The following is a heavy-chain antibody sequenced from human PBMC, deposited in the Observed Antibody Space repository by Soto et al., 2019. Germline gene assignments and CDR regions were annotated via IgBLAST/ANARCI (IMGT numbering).Heavy chain of an antibody. Sequence: QVQLVESGGGVVQPGRSLRLSCAASGFTFSSYAMHWVRQAPGKGLEWVAVISYDGSNKYYADSVKGRFTISRDNSKSTLYLQMNSLRAEDTAVYYCARAYDYYYYGMDVWGQGTTVTVSS. CDR2: ISYDGSNK. D-gene: IGHD2-8*01. V-gene: IGHV3-30-3*01. J-gene: IGHJ6*02. CDR3: ARAYDYYYYGMDV. CDR1: GFTFSSYA.